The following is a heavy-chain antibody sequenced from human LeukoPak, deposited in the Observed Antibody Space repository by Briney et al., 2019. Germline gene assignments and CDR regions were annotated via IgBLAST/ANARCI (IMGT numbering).Heavy chain of an antibody. V-gene: IGHV3-33*01. J-gene: IGHJ4*02. CDR3: ARKAQGGYEYYFDY. CDR1: GFTFSSYG. CDR2: IWYDGSNK. D-gene: IGHD5-12*01. Sequence: GGSLRLSCAASGFTFSSYGMHWVRQAPGKGLEWVAVIWYDGSNKYYADSVKGRFTISRDNSKNTVYLQMNSLRAEDTAVYYCARKAQGGYEYYFDYWGQGTLVTVSS.